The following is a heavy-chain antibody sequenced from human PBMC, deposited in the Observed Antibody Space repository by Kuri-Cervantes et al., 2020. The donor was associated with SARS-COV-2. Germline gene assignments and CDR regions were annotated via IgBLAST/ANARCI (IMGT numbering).Heavy chain of an antibody. CDR3: ARALGVPAATQGEI. CDR2: ISAYNGNT. V-gene: IGHV1-18*01. Sequence: ASVNVSCKASGYTFTSYGISWVRQAPGQGLEWMGWISAYNGNTNYAQKLQGRVTMTTDTSTSTAYMELRSLRSDDTAVYYCARALGVPAATQGEIWGQGTMVTVSS. J-gene: IGHJ3*02. CDR1: GYTFTSYG. D-gene: IGHD2-2*01.